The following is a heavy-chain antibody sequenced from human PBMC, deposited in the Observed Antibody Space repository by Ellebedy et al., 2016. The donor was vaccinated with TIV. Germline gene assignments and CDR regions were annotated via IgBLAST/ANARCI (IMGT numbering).Heavy chain of an antibody. CDR2: LNANGVVI. V-gene: IGHV3-23*01. Sequence: GESLKISCAASGFTFSSYAASWVRQAPGKGLEWVAGLNANGVVIAYADSVKGRSTISRDNSKNTLYLQMNSLRPEDTAVYYCANGAYDIWGQGTMVTVSS. CDR3: ANGAYDI. J-gene: IGHJ3*02. CDR1: GFTFSSYA.